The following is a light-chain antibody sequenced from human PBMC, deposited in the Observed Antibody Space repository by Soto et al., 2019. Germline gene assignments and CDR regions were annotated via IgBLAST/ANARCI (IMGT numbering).Light chain of an antibody. CDR2: GVS. CDR3: QEYGSPPLT. Sequence: TRSRETMTMNPEQRATLPCRASQSVRSDYFAWSQQKPGQAPRVIIFGVSTRATGVPDRFSGSGSGTDFTLTISRLDLEDFTLYDCQEYGSPPLTFAGGTKVDI. V-gene: IGKV3-20*01. CDR1: QSVRSDY. J-gene: IGKJ4*01.